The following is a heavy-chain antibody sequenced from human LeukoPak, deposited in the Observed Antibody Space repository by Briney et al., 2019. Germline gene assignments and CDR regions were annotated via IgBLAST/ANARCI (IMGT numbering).Heavy chain of an antibody. CDR2: ISYDGSNK. Sequence: GGSLRLSGAASGFTFSSYAMHWVRQAPGKGLEWVAVISYDGSNKYYADSVKGRSTISRDNSKNTLYLQMNSLRAEDTAVYYCARSVDDAFDIWGQGTMVTVSS. J-gene: IGHJ3*02. V-gene: IGHV3-30*04. CDR1: GFTFSSYA. CDR3: ARSVDDAFDI.